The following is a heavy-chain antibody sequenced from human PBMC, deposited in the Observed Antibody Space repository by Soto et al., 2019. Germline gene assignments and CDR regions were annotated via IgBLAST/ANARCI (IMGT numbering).Heavy chain of an antibody. J-gene: IGHJ4*02. CDR2: ISGSGGST. D-gene: IGHD3-22*01. CDR3: AKCGYPRYLYYFDY. V-gene: IGHV3-23*01. Sequence: GGSLRLSCAASGFTFSGYAMIWVRQAPGKGPEWVSAISGSGGSTYYADSVKGRFTISRDNSKNTLYLQMNSLGAEDTAVYYCAKCGYPRYLYYFDYWGQGTLVTVSS. CDR1: GFTFSGYA.